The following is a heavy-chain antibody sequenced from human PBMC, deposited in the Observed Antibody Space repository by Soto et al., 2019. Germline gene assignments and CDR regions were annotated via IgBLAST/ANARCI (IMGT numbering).Heavy chain of an antibody. D-gene: IGHD2-2*02. Sequence: VQVLESGGGLVQPGGSLRLSCGITGFTFSSYAMTWFRQAPGKGLAWVSGIRDSGVTTYYADSVKGRFTISRDNSKNMLYLQLNRLRAEDKALYSCAKGASRYTYGGIASWGQGPLFTVSS. CDR2: IRDSGVTT. CDR3: AKGASRYTYGGIAS. CDR1: GFTFSSYA. J-gene: IGHJ4*02. V-gene: IGHV3-23*01.